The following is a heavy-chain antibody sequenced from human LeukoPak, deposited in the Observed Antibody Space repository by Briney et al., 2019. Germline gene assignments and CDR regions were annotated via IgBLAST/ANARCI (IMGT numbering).Heavy chain of an antibody. CDR1: GGSISSSSYY. CDR3: ARQTYSNYLFDY. Sequence: SETLSLTCTVSGGSISSSSYYWGWIRQPPGKGLEWIGSIYYSGSTYYNPSLKSRVAISVDTSKNQFSLKLSSVTAADTAVYYCARQTYSNYLFDYWGQGTLATVSS. V-gene: IGHV4-39*01. CDR2: IYYSGST. D-gene: IGHD4-11*01. J-gene: IGHJ4*02.